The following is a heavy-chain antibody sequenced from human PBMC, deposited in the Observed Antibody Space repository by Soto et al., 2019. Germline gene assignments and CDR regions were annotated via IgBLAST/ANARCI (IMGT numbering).Heavy chain of an antibody. Sequence: SETLSLTCTVSGGSISSSTYYWGWIRQPPGQGLEWIGNIYYGGSPYYNPSLKSRVTVSVDTSKNQFSLKLSSVTAADTAVYYCARQSGSGYYTVAYWGQGTLVTVSS. D-gene: IGHD3-22*01. V-gene: IGHV4-39*01. CDR3: ARQSGSGYYTVAY. J-gene: IGHJ4*02. CDR1: GGSISSSTYY. CDR2: IYYGGSP.